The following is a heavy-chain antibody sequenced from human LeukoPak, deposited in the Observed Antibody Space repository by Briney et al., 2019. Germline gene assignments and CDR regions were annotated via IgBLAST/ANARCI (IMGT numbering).Heavy chain of an antibody. V-gene: IGHV4-59*01. CDR1: GGSISSYY. Sequence: KPSETLSLTCTVSGGSISSYYWSWIRQPPGKGLEWIGCIYYSGSTNYNPSLKSRVTISVDTSNNQFSLKLSSVTAADTAVYYCARQTGYGDGFDYWGQGTLVTVSS. CDR2: IYYSGST. J-gene: IGHJ4*02. CDR3: ARQTGYGDGFDY. D-gene: IGHD4-17*01.